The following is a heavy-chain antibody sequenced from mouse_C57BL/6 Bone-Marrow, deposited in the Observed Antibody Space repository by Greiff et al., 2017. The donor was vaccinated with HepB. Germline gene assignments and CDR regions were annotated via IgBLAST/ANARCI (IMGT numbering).Heavy chain of an antibody. CDR1: GFTFSDYY. V-gene: IGHV5-12*01. CDR3: ASPKEYYAMDY. CDR2: ISNGGGST. J-gene: IGHJ4*01. Sequence: EVQLVESGGGLVQPGGSLKLSCAASGFTFSDYYMYWVRQTPEKRLEWVAYISNGGGSTYYPDTVKGRFTISRDNAKNTLYLQMSRLKSEDTAMYYCASPKEYYAMDYWGQGTSVTVSS.